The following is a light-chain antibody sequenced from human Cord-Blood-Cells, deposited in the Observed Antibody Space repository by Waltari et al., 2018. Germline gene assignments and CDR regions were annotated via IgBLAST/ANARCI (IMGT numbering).Light chain of an antibody. CDR1: SSDVGSYNL. J-gene: IGLJ2*01. CDR3: CSYAGSVV. V-gene: IGLV2-23*01. Sequence: QSALTQHASVSGSPGPSITISCTGTSSDVGSYNLVSWYQQHPGKAPQLMIYEGSKRPSGVSNRFSGPKSGNTASLTISGLQAEDEADYYCCSYAGSVVFGGGTKLTVL. CDR2: EGS.